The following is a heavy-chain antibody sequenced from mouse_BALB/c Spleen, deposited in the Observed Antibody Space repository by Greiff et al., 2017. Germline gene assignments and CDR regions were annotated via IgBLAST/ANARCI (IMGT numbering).Heavy chain of an antibody. CDR2: INPSNGRT. CDR3: ASTVVATDYAMDY. J-gene: IGHJ4*01. CDR1: GYTFTSYW. V-gene: IGHV1S81*02. Sequence: QVQLQQPGAELVKPGASVKLSCKASGYTFTSYWMHWVKQRPGQGLEWIGEINPSNGRTNYNEKFKSKATLTVDKSSSTAYMQLSSLTSEDSAVYYRASTVVATDYAMDYWGQGTSVTVSS. D-gene: IGHD1-1*01.